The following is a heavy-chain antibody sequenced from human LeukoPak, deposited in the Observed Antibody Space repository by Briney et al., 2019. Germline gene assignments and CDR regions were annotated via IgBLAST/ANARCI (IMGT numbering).Heavy chain of an antibody. CDR3: ARSPVVRGVIYNWFDP. CDR1: GYTFTGYY. D-gene: IGHD3-10*01. Sequence: GASVKVSCKASGYTFTGYYMHWVRQAPGQGLEWMGWINPNSGGTNYAQKFQGRVTMTRDTSISTAYMELSRLRSDDTAVYYCARSPVVRGVIYNWFDPWGQGTLVPVSS. CDR2: INPNSGGT. V-gene: IGHV1-2*02. J-gene: IGHJ5*02.